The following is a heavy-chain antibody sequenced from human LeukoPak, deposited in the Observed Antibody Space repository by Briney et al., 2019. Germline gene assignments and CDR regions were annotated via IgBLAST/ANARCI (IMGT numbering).Heavy chain of an antibody. CDR3: ARDTGYSSSSGSGYFDY. J-gene: IGHJ4*02. Sequence: PGGSLRLSCAASGSTSSRYYMSWVRQTPEKGLEWVAVISYDGSNKYYADSVKGRFTISRDNSKNTLYLQMNSLRAEDTAVYYCARDTGYSSSSGSGYFDYWGQGTLVTVSS. D-gene: IGHD6-6*01. CDR2: ISYDGSNK. CDR1: GSTSSRYY. V-gene: IGHV3-30-3*01.